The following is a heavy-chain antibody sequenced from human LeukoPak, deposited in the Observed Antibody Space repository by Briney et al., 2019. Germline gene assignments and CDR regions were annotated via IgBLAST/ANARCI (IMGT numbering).Heavy chain of an antibody. Sequence: PGRSLRLSCAASGFTFDDYAMHWVRQAPGKGLEWVSGISWNSGSIGYADSVKGRFTISRDNAKNSLYLQMNSLRAEDTALYYCAKGLPDYGDYYYYYGMDVWGQGTTVTVSS. CDR2: ISWNSGSI. D-gene: IGHD4-17*01. V-gene: IGHV3-9*01. CDR3: AKGLPDYGDYYYYYGMDV. CDR1: GFTFDDYA. J-gene: IGHJ6*02.